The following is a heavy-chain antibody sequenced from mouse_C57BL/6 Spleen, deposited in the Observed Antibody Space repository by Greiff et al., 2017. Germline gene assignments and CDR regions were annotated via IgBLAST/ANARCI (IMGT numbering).Heavy chain of an antibody. D-gene: IGHD6-5*01. V-gene: IGHV5-9-1*02. CDR1: GFTFSSYA. CDR3: TREGLYYDAIAY. Sequence: EVQVVESGEGLVKPGGSLKLSCAASGFTFSSYAMSWVRQTPEKRLEWVAYISSGGDYIYYADTVKGRFTISRDNARNTLYLQMSSLKSEDTAMYYCTREGLYYDAIAYWGQGTSVTVSS. CDR2: ISSGGDYI. J-gene: IGHJ4*01.